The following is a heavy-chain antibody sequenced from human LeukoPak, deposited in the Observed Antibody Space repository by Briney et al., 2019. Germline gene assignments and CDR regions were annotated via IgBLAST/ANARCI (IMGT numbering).Heavy chain of an antibody. Sequence: GASVKVSRKASGYTFTGYYMHWVRQAPGQGLEWMGWINSNSGGTNYAQKFQGRVTMTRDTSISTAYMELSSLRSDDTAVYYCARYSSGRPPFDYWGQGTLVTVSS. CDR2: INSNSGGT. CDR3: ARYSSGRPPFDY. J-gene: IGHJ4*02. CDR1: GYTFTGYY. V-gene: IGHV1-2*02. D-gene: IGHD3-22*01.